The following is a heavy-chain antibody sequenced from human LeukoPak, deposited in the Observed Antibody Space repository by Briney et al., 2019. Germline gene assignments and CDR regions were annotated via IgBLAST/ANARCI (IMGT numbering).Heavy chain of an antibody. CDR3: ARIYCSCGTCYYFDS. CDR2: ISSSGGNT. J-gene: IGHJ4*02. Sequence: WGSLRLSCAAPGLTFSNFGMNWVRQAPGKGLEFVSGISSSGGNTYYADSVKGRFTISRDNSKNTLYLQMNSLRAEDTAVYYCARIYCSCGTCYYFDSWSQGTLVTVSS. V-gene: IGHV3-23*01. CDR1: GLTFSNFG. D-gene: IGHD2-15*01.